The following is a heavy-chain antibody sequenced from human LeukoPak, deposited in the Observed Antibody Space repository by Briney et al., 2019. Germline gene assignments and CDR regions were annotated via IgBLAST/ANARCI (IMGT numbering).Heavy chain of an antibody. CDR3: AGGRIAAVGHRGRDY. D-gene: IGHD6-13*01. Sequence: PSETLSLTCAVYGGSFSGYYWSWIRQPPGKGLEWIGEINHSGSTNYNPSLKSRVTISVDTSKNQFSLKLSSVTAADTAVYYCAGGRIAAVGHRGRDYWGQGTLVTVSS. V-gene: IGHV4-34*01. J-gene: IGHJ4*02. CDR1: GGSFSGYY. CDR2: INHSGST.